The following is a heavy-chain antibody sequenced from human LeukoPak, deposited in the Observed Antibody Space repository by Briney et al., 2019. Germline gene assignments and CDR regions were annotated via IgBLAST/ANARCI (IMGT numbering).Heavy chain of an antibody. Sequence: PGGSLRLSCAASRFTFSSFGMHWVRQAPGKGLEWVAFIHYDGSIELYGGSVKGRFTISRDNSKSTLYLQMNSLRPEDSALYYCAKDVVGQQWPENYWGQGTLVTVSS. CDR3: AKDVVGQQWPENY. J-gene: IGHJ4*02. D-gene: IGHD6-19*01. CDR1: RFTFSSFG. CDR2: IHYDGSIE. V-gene: IGHV3-30*02.